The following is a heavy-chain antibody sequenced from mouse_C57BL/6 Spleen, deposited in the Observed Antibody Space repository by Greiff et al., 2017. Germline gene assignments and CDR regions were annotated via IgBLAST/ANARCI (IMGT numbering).Heavy chain of an antibody. D-gene: IGHD1-1*01. J-gene: IGHJ1*03. CDR3: ARRSSYCYFDV. CDR1: GYTFTDYT. Sequence: VQLQQSGPELVKPGASVKIPCKASGYTFTDYTMDWVKQSHGKSLEWIGDINPNNGGTIYNQKFKGKATLTVDKSTSTAYMELRSLTAEDTAVYYCARRSSYCYFDVWGTGTTVTVSS. CDR2: INPNNGGT. V-gene: IGHV1-18*01.